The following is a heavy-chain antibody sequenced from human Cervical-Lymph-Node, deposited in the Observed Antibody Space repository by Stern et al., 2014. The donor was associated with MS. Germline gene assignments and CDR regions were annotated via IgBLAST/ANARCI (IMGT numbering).Heavy chain of an antibody. CDR2: ISYDGSQK. CDR1: GFTFSTYG. V-gene: IGHV3-30*18. J-gene: IGHJ4*02. CDR3: AKGLEYQMLGGFDY. D-gene: IGHD2-2*01. Sequence: VQLVESGGGVVQPGRSLRLSCAVSGFTFSTYGMHWVRQAPGKGLEWVAVISYDGSQKSYVDSVKGRFTISRDNPRNTVFLQMNSLRVDDTAVYYCAKGLEYQMLGGFDYWGQGSLVTVSS.